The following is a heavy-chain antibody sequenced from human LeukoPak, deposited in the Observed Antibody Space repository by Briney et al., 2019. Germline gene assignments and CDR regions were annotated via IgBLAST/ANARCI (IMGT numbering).Heavy chain of an antibody. CDR3: ARGVDC. Sequence: SETLSLTCVVSGGSISSFDWWSWVRQPPGKGLEWIGETHQSGYTNYNPSLESRVTITADKSRNQFSQKLSSVTAADTAVYYCARGVDCWGQGTLVTVSS. V-gene: IGHV4-4*02. CDR2: THQSGYT. CDR1: GGSISSFDW. J-gene: IGHJ4*02.